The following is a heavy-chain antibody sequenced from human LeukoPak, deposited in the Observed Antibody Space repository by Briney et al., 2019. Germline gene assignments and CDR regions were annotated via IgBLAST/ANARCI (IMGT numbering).Heavy chain of an antibody. CDR2: ISSSSSTI. D-gene: IGHD3-22*01. CDR3: ASTSGYYWNAFDI. Sequence: TGGSLRLSCAASGFTFSSYSMNWVRQAPGKGLEWVSYISSSSSTIYYADSVKGRFTISRDNAKNSLYLQMNSLRAEDTAVYYCASTSGYYWNAFDIWGQGTMVTVSS. CDR1: GFTFSSYS. V-gene: IGHV3-48*01. J-gene: IGHJ3*02.